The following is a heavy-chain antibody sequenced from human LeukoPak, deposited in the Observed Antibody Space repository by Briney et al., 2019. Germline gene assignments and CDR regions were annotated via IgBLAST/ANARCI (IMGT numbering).Heavy chain of an antibody. CDR1: GFTFSSDW. D-gene: IGHD3-10*01. Sequence: PGGSLRLSCAASGFTFSSDWMHWVRQAPGKGLVWVSRINSDGGSTSYTDSVKGRVTISRDNAKNTLYQQMNSLRAEDTAVYYCTRQASLWFGEFSYMDVWGKGTTVTVS. J-gene: IGHJ6*03. V-gene: IGHV3-74*01. CDR3: TRQASLWFGEFSYMDV. CDR2: INSDGGST.